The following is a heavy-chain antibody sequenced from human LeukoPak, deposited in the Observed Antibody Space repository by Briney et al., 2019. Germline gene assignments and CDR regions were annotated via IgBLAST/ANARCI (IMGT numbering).Heavy chain of an antibody. Sequence: SGTLSLTCAVSGDSISSTNWWSWVRQPPGKGLEWIGEIYYSGNTNYNPSLKSRVTISVDESKNQFSLKLNSVTAADTALYFCARGLDYWGQGTLVTVSS. CDR3: ARGLDY. J-gene: IGHJ4*02. CDR1: GDSISSTNW. V-gene: IGHV4-4*02. CDR2: IYYSGNT.